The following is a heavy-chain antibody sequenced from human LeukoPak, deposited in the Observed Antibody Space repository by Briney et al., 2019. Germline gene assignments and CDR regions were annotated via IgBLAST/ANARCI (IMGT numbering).Heavy chain of an antibody. J-gene: IGHJ4*02. D-gene: IGHD3-10*01. CDR2: ISGSGGST. V-gene: IGHV3-23*01. CDR3: ARSMVRGVCQN. CDR1: GFTFSSYA. Sequence: GGSLRLSCAASGFTFSSYAMSWVRQAPGKGLEWVSGISGSGGSTYYADSVKGRFTISRDNSKNTLYLQMNSLRAEDTAVYYCARSMVRGVCQNWGQGTLVTVSS.